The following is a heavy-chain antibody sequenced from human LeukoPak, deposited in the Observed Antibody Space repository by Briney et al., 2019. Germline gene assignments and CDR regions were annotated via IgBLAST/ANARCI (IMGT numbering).Heavy chain of an antibody. D-gene: IGHD1-26*01. Sequence: ASVKVSCKASGYTFTGYYMHWVRQAPGQGLEWMGWINPNSGGTNYAQKFQGRVTMTRDTSISTAYMELSRLTSDDTAVYYCARVLKVGGGDYFDPWGQGTLVTVSS. J-gene: IGHJ5*02. CDR1: GYTFTGYY. V-gene: IGHV1-2*02. CDR2: INPNSGGT. CDR3: ARVLKVGGGDYFDP.